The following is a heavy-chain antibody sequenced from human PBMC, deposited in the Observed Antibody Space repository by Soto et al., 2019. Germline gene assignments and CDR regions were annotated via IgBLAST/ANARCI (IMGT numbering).Heavy chain of an antibody. CDR3: ARGSGWRYFAWFYD. Sequence: QVQLVQSGAEVKKPGSSVKVSCKASGGTFSSYTISWVRQAPGQGREWMGRIIPILGIANYAQKFQGRVTITADKSTSTAYMELSSLRSEDTAVYYCARGSGWRYFAWFYDWGQGTLVTVSS. J-gene: IGHJ4*02. V-gene: IGHV1-69*02. CDR2: IIPILGIA. D-gene: IGHD3-9*01. CDR1: GGTFSSYT.